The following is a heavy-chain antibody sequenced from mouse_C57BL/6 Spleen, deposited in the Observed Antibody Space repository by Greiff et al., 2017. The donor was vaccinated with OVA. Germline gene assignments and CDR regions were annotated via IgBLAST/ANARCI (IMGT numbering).Heavy chain of an antibody. CDR1: GYTFTSYW. CDR3: ARGYYGSSPDY. J-gene: IGHJ2*01. CDR2: IDPSDSYT. V-gene: IGHV1-69*01. Sequence: QVQLKQSGAELVMPGASVKLSCKASGYTFTSYWMHWVKQRPGQGLEWIGEIDPSDSYTNYNQKFKGKSTLTVDKSSSTAYMQLSSLTSEDSAVYYCARGYYGSSPDYWGQGTTLTVSS. D-gene: IGHD1-1*01.